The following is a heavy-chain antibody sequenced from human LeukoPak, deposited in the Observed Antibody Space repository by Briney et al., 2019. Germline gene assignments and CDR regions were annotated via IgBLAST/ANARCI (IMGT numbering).Heavy chain of an antibody. CDR2: ISHDGRTK. CDR1: GFNFDNFA. CDR3: ARPSPPGDGYNPPDY. J-gene: IGHJ4*02. V-gene: IGHV3-30*04. D-gene: IGHD5-24*01. Sequence: PGGSLRLSCVVSGFNFDNFAMHWVRQPLGKGLEWVAVISHDGRTKYYADSMKGRITISRDNSKNTLFLQMNNLRSEDTAVYFSARPSPPGDGYNPPDYWGQGTLVTVSS.